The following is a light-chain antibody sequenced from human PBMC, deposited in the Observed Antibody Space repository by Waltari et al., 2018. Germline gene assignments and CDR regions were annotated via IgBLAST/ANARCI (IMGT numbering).Light chain of an antibody. CDR1: HGLRRTW. Sequence: RAMHGLRRTWLVWYQQKSGQAPRLLIYGGASRAAGIPDRFSGSGSGTDFTLTISRLEPEDSAVYYCQQYESSVMYTFGQGTKVEIK. CDR3: QQYESSVMYT. V-gene: IGKV3-20*01. J-gene: IGKJ2*01. CDR2: GGA.